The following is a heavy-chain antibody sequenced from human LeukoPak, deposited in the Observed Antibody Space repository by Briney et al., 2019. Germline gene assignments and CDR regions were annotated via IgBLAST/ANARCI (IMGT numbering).Heavy chain of an antibody. V-gene: IGHV3-23*01. J-gene: IGHJ4*02. CDR1: GLTFRNHA. Sequence: GGSLRLSCAASGLTFRNHAMHWVRQAPGKGLEWVSVISDSGGWTYHADSVKSRFTISRDNSKNTLYLQMNSLRAEDTAVYYCAKHGYSSGWPQVPSDYWGQGTLVTVSS. D-gene: IGHD6-19*01. CDR2: ISDSGGWT. CDR3: AKHGYSSGWPQVPSDY.